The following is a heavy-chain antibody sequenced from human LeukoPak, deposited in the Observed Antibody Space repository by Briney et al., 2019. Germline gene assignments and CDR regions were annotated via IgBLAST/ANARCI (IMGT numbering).Heavy chain of an antibody. CDR1: GYTFTGYY. CDR2: INPNSGGT. V-gene: IGHV1-2*02. Sequence: ASVKVSCKASGYTFTGYYMHWVRQAPGQGLEWMGWINPNSGGTNYAQKFQGRVTMTRDTSISTAYMELSRLRSDDTAVYYCARDGDYDFWSGYRNDNRSDPWGQGTLVTVSS. CDR3: ARDGDYDFWSGYRNDNRSDP. D-gene: IGHD3-3*01. J-gene: IGHJ5*02.